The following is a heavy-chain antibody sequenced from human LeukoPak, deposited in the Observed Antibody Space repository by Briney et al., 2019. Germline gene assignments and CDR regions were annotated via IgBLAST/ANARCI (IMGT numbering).Heavy chain of an antibody. V-gene: IGHV3-33*06. CDR2: IWYDGSHD. Sequence: GTSPRLSCAASGFTFSHYAMHWVRQAPGKGLEWVAVIWYDGSHDTYTDSVKGRFTVSRDNFKNVLHLQMNSLRVEDTAVYYCAKEGDYCSSSGCHKRGIDYWGQGTLVTVSS. J-gene: IGHJ4*02. CDR1: GFTFSHYA. D-gene: IGHD2-2*01. CDR3: AKEGDYCSSSGCHKRGIDY.